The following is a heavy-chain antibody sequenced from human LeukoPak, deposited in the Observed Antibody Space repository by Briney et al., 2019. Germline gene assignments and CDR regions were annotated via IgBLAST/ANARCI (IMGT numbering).Heavy chain of an antibody. J-gene: IGHJ4*02. CDR3: AKAGGDYAFFDY. Sequence: PGGSLRLSCAASGFTFSIYGMSWVRQAPGRGLEWVSAMSGSGGSTYYADSVKGRFTISRDNSKNTLYLQMNSLRAEDTAVYYCAKAGGDYAFFDYWGQGTLVTVSS. CDR1: GFTFSIYG. D-gene: IGHD4-17*01. V-gene: IGHV3-23*01. CDR2: MSGSGGST.